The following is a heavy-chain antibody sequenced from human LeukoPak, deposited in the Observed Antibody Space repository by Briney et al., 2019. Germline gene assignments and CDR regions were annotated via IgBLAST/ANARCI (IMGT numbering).Heavy chain of an antibody. CDR2: INPSGGST. D-gene: IGHD2-2*02. Sequence: ASVKVSCKASGYTFTSYYMHWVRQAPGQGLEWMGIINPSGGSTSYAQKFQGRVTMTRDTSTSTVYMELSSLRSEDTAVYYCARAATIPARSNWFDPWGQGTLVTVSS. J-gene: IGHJ5*02. V-gene: IGHV1-46*01. CDR1: GYTFTSYY. CDR3: ARAATIPARSNWFDP.